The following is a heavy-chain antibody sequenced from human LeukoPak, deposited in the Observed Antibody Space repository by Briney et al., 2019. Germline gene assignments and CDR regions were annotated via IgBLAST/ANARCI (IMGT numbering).Heavy chain of an antibody. J-gene: IGHJ5*02. Sequence: ESGPTLVNPTQTLTLTCTFSGFSLTTSGVGVGWIRQPPGKALQWLALIYWDDDERYSPSLKSRLTITKDTSKNQVVLTLTNMDPVDTATYYCASFQQRRGLAVNWFDPWGQGTLVTVSS. CDR1: GFSLTTSGVG. V-gene: IGHV2-5*02. CDR2: IYWDDDE. CDR3: ASFQQRRGLAVNWFDP. D-gene: IGHD6-25*01.